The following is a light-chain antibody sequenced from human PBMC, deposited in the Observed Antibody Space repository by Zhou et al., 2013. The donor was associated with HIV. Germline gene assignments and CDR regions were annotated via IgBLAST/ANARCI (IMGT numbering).Light chain of an antibody. CDR2: QTS. J-gene: IGKJ1*01. CDR3: QHYNKYSGWT. CDR1: QSLSTW. V-gene: IGKV1-5*03. Sequence: DFQMTQSPSTLSASLGDRVTITCRASQSLSTWLAWYQQKPGKAPKLLIYQTSNLESGVPSRFSGSGSGTEFTLTISSLQPDDFATYYCQHYNKYSGWTFGQGTKVEIK.